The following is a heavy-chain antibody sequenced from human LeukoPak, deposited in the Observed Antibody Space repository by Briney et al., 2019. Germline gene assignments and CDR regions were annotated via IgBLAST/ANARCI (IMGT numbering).Heavy chain of an antibody. J-gene: IGHJ4*02. CDR3: ARRRAECSSTSCYHFDY. D-gene: IGHD2-2*01. Sequence: GSLRLSCTASGFTFSSYWMSWVRQAPGKGLEWIGEINHSGSTNYNPSLKSRVTISVDTSKNQFSLKLSSVTAADTAVYYCARRRAECSSTSCYHFDYWGQGTLVTVSS. CDR2: INHSGST. V-gene: IGHV4-34*01. CDR1: GFTFSSYW.